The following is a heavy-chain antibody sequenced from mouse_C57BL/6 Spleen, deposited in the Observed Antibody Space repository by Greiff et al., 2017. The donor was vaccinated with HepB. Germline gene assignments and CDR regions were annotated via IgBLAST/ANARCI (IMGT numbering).Heavy chain of an antibody. D-gene: IGHD3-2*02. CDR3: ARWTAQDYFDY. Sequence: VQLQQPGPELVKPGASVKISCKASGYTFTDYYMNWVKQSPGKSLEWIGDINPNNGGTSYNQKFKGKATLTVDKSSSTAYMELRSLTTGDSAVYYCARWTAQDYFDYWGQGTTLTVSS. CDR1: GYTFTDYY. J-gene: IGHJ2*01. V-gene: IGHV1-26*01. CDR2: INPNNGGT.